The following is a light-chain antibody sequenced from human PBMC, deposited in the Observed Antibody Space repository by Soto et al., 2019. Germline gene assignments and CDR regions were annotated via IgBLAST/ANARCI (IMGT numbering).Light chain of an antibody. CDR1: QSINKY. CDR3: QQRSNWRGT. CDR2: DAS. J-gene: IGKJ4*01. Sequence: EIVLTQSPATLSFSPGERATLSCRASQSINKYLAWYQQKPAQAPRLLIYDASNRATGIPARFSGSGSGTDFTLTITSLEPEDFAVYYCQQRSNWRGTFGGGTKVEI. V-gene: IGKV3-11*01.